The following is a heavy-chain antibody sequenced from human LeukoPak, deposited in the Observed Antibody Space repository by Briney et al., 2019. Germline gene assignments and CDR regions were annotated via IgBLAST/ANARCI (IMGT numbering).Heavy chain of an antibody. CDR2: ISSSGSTI. V-gene: IGHV3-11*01. D-gene: IGHD3-22*01. CDR1: GFTFSDYY. J-gene: IGHJ4*02. CDR3: ARGSYDSSGYYYATAYYSDY. Sequence: PGGSLRLSCAASGFTFSDYYMSWIRQAPGKGLEWVSYISSSGSTIYYADSVKGRFTISRDNAKNSLYLLMNSLRAEDTAVYYCARGSYDSSGYYYATAYYSDYWGQGTLVTVSS.